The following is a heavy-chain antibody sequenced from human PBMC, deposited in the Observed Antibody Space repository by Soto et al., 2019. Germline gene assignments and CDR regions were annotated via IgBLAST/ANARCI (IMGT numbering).Heavy chain of an antibody. J-gene: IGHJ4*02. CDR3: TRGLENYIYFDY. CDR2: ITSDGSST. Sequence: EVQLVESGGGLVQPGGSLRLSCAASGFTFGSYCMHWVRQAPGKGLEWVARITSDGSSTDYADSVKGRFTISRDNATDTLYVKMLCMRAEEKAVYYCTRGLENYIYFDYWGQG. CDR1: GFTFGSYC. V-gene: IGHV3-74*01. D-gene: IGHD1-7*01.